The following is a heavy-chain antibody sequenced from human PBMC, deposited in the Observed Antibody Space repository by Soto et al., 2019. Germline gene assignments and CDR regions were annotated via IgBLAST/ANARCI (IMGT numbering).Heavy chain of an antibody. J-gene: IGHJ6*02. CDR3: ERQVDRLGSLRVLEF. CDR1: GGSISSYY. V-gene: IGHV4-59*08. Sequence: SETLSLPCTVSGGSISSYYWSWIRQPPGKGLEWIGYIYYSGSTSYNPSLKSRVTISVDTSKNQFSLKLSSVTAADTAVYFCERQVDRLGSLRVLEFWGQRSTVTVSS. D-gene: IGHD1-1*01. CDR2: IYYSGST.